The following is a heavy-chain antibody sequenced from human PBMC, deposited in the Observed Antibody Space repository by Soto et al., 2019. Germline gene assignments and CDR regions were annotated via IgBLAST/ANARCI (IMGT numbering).Heavy chain of an antibody. V-gene: IGHV3-30-3*01. CDR1: GFTFSSYA. CDR3: ARDISGGSCYPDS. J-gene: IGHJ4*02. Sequence: QVQLVESGGCVVQPGRSLRLSCAASGFTFSSYAMHWVRQAPGKGLEWVAVISYDGSNKYYADSVKGRFTISRDYSKNTLYLQMNSLRAEDTAVYYCARDISGGSCYPDSWGQGTLVTVSS. D-gene: IGHD2-15*01. CDR2: ISYDGSNK.